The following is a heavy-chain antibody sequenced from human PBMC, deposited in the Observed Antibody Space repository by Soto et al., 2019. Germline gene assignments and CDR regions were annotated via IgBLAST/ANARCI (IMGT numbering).Heavy chain of an antibody. CDR2: IWRDGNNK. CDR3: ASDLVGASDSYGLDV. Sequence: GGSLRLSCAASGFTFSNYGMHWVRQAPGKGLEWVAIIWRDGNNKYYADSVRGRFIISRDNSKNRLYLQMNSLRAEDTAVYYCASDLVGASDSYGLDVWGQGTPVTVSS. V-gene: IGHV3-33*01. CDR1: GFTFSNYG. D-gene: IGHD1-26*01. J-gene: IGHJ6*02.